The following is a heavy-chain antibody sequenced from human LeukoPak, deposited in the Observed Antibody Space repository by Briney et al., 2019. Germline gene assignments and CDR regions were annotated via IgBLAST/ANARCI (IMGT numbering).Heavy chain of an antibody. CDR1: GGTFSSYA. CDR2: IIPIFGTA. V-gene: IGHV1-69*05. D-gene: IGHD6-19*01. J-gene: IGHJ4*02. Sequence: ASVKVSCKASGGTFSSYAISWVRQAPGQGLEWMGRIIPIFGTANYAQKFQDRVTITTDESTSTAYMELSSLRSEDTAVYYCARNGYSSGWYSCFDYWGQGTLVTVSS. CDR3: ARNGYSSGWYSCFDY.